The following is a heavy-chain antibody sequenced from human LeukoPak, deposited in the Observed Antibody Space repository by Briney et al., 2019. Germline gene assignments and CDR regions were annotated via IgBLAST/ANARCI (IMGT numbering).Heavy chain of an antibody. CDR1: GYTFTSYS. CDR2: ISAYNGNT. V-gene: IGHV1-18*01. Sequence: ASVKVSCKASGYTFTSYSISWVRQAPGQGLEWMGWISAYNGNTNYAQKLQGRVTMTTDTSTSTAYMELRSLRSDDTAVYYCARALGVRGVINAHYFDYWGQGTLVTVSS. D-gene: IGHD3-10*01. CDR3: ARALGVRGVINAHYFDY. J-gene: IGHJ4*02.